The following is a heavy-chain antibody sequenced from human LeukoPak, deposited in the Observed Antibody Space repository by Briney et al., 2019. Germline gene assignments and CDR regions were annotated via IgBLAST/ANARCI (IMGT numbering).Heavy chain of an antibody. CDR1: GGSISSYY. CDR2: IYYSGST. D-gene: IGHD2-2*01. J-gene: IGHJ6*04. CDR3: ARDPIVVVPAAIEGSCYYYYYGMDV. V-gene: IGHV4-59*01. Sequence: SETLSLTCTVSGGSISSYYWSWVRQPPGKGLEWIGYIYYSGSTNYNPSLKSRVTISVDTSKNQFSLKLSSVTAADTAVYYCARDPIVVVPAAIEGSCYYYYYGMDVWGKGTTVTVSS.